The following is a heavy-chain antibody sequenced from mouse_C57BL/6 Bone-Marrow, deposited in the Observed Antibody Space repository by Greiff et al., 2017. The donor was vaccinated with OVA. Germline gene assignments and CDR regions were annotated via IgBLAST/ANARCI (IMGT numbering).Heavy chain of an antibody. D-gene: IGHD1-1*01. V-gene: IGHV5-6*01. Sequence: EVQLQASGGDLVKPGGSLKLSCAASGFTFSSYGMSWVRQTPDNRLEWVSTISSGGSYAYYPDSVKGRFTISRDNAKNTLYLQISSLKSEDAAMYYCARHGDYGIFFDYWGQGTTLTVSS. CDR3: ARHGDYGIFFDY. J-gene: IGHJ2*01. CDR1: GFTFSSYG. CDR2: ISSGGSYA.